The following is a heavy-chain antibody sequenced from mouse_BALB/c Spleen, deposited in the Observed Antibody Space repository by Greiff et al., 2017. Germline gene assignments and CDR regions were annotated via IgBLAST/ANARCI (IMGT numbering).Heavy chain of an antibody. CDR3: ARRGSTMITYYAMDY. V-gene: IGHV3-2*02. J-gene: IGHJ4*01. Sequence: DVKLQESGPGLVKPSQSLSLTCTVTGYSITSDYAWNWIRQFPGNKLEWMGYISYSGSTSYNPSLKSRISITRDTSKNQFFLQLNSVTTEDTATYYCARRGSTMITYYAMDYWGQGTSVTVSS. CDR2: ISYSGST. D-gene: IGHD2-4*01. CDR1: GYSITSDYA.